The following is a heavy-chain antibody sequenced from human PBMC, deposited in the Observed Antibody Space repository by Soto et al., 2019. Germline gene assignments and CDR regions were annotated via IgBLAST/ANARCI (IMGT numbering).Heavy chain of an antibody. CDR1: GGSISSYY. CDR3: ARHKIGLFDY. V-gene: IGHV4-59*08. J-gene: IGHJ4*02. CDR2: IYYSGST. Sequence: QVQLQESGPGLVKPSETLSLTCTVSGGSISSYYWSWIRQPPGKGLEWIGYIYYSGSTNYNPSLKSRVTISVDTSKNQISLKLSSVTAADTAVYYCARHKIGLFDYWGQGTLVTVSS.